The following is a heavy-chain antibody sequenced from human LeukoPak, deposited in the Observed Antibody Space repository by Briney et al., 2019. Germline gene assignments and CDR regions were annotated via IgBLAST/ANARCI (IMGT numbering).Heavy chain of an antibody. CDR3: ATGYMVRGHTGVH. Sequence: ASVKVSCKFSGYTLTELSMHWVRQAPGKGLEWMGGFDPEDGETIYAQKFQGRVTMTEDTSTDTAYMELSSLRSEDTAVYYCATGYMVRGHTGVHWGQGTLVTVSS. V-gene: IGHV1-24*01. CDR2: FDPEDGET. CDR1: GYTLTELS. J-gene: IGHJ4*02. D-gene: IGHD3-10*01.